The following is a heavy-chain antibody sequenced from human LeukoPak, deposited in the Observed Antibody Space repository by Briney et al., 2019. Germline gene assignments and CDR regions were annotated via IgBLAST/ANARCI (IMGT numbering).Heavy chain of an antibody. D-gene: IGHD3-22*01. J-gene: IGHJ3*02. CDR2: ISPSGGST. CDR1: GYTFTTYY. V-gene: IGHV1-46*01. CDR3: TRTYYYDSSGYYYGRDALDI. Sequence: ASVKVSCKASGYTFTTYYIHWVRQAPGQGLEWMGIISPSGGSTSYAQKFQGRVTMTRDTSTSTVYMELSSLRSEDTAVYYCTRTYYYDSSGYYYGRDALDIWGQGTMVTVSS.